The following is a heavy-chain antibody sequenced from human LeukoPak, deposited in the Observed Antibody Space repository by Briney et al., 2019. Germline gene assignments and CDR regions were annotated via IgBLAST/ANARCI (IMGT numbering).Heavy chain of an antibody. J-gene: IGHJ4*02. CDR1: GFTFSSYW. CDR2: IKQDGSEK. Sequence: GGSLRLSCAASGFTFSSYWMSWVRQAPGKGLEWVANIKQDGSEKYYVDSVKDRFTISRDNAKNSLYLQMNSLRAEDTAVYYCARDRLGWFGELYPRWGQGTLVTVSS. D-gene: IGHD3-10*01. V-gene: IGHV3-7*01. CDR3: ARDRLGWFGELYPR.